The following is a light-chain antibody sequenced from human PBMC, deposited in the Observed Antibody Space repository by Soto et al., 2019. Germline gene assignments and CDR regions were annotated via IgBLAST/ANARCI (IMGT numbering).Light chain of an antibody. CDR3: SSYAATNNVT. V-gene: IGLV2-8*01. CDR2: DVT. Sequence: QSALTQPPSASGSPGQSVTISCTGASSDIGGYNSVSWYQHHPAKAPKLIIYDVTKRPSGVPDRFSGSKSGNTASLTVSGLQAEDEADYFCSSYAATNNVTFGGGTKLTVL. J-gene: IGLJ2*01. CDR1: SSDIGGYNS.